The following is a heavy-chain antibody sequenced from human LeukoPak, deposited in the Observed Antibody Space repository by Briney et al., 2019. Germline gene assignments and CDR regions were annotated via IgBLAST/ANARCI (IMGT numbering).Heavy chain of an antibody. D-gene: IGHD3-9*01. V-gene: IGHV1-8*01. CDR2: MNPNSGNT. CDR3: ARERRPHDMGFDWLLSHYYYYGMDV. Sequence: ASVNVSCKASGYTFTSYDINWVRQATGQGLEWMGWMNPNSGNTGYAQKFQGRVTMTRNTSISTAYMELSSLRSEDTAVYYCARERRPHDMGFDWLLSHYYYYGMDVWGQGTTVTVSS. J-gene: IGHJ6*02. CDR1: GYTFTSYD.